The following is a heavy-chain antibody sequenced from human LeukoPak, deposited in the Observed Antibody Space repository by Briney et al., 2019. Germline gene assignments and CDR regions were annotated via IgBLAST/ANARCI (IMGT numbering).Heavy chain of an antibody. CDR2: IYSGGST. Sequence: PGGSLRLSCAASGFTFNSYAMSWVRQAPGKGLEWVSVIYSGGSTYYADSVKGRFTISRDNSKNTLYLQMNSLGAEDTAVYYCARAGGSRQWLVESYYYYMDVWGKGTTVTISS. D-gene: IGHD6-19*01. J-gene: IGHJ6*03. CDR1: GFTFNSYA. CDR3: ARAGGSRQWLVESYYYYMDV. V-gene: IGHV3-66*01.